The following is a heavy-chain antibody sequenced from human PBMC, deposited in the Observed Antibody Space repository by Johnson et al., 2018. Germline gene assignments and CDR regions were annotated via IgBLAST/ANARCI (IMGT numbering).Heavy chain of an antibody. Sequence: EVQLLETGGGLVQPGRSLRLSCAAAGFTFDDYAMHWVWQAPGKGLEWVSGISWNSGSIGYADSVKGRFTISRDNAKNSLYLQMNSLRAEDTALYYCAKAPVGWLGEGAEYFQHWGQGTVVTVSS. CDR1: GFTFDDYA. V-gene: IGHV3-9*01. D-gene: IGHD3-3*01. CDR3: AKAPVGWLGEGAEYFQH. J-gene: IGHJ1*01. CDR2: ISWNSGSI.